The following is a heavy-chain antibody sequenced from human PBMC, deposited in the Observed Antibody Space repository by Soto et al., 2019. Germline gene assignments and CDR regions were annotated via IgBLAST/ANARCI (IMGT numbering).Heavy chain of an antibody. CDR3: ARDSWSQY. V-gene: IGHV3-66*01. CDR2: IHNGGET. CDR1: GFSVSSNY. D-gene: IGHD2-15*01. J-gene: IGHJ1*01. Sequence: LSLTCAASGFSVSSNYMNWVRQAPGKGLEWVSIIHNGGETYYADSVKGRFTVSRDNSKNTVFLQMNSLRVEDTAVYYCARDSWSQYWGQGTLVNVSS.